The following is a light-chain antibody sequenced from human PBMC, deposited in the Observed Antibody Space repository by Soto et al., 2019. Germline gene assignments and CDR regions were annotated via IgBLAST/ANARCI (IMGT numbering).Light chain of an antibody. V-gene: IGKV3-15*01. CDR1: QSVSSN. J-gene: IGKJ2*01. Sequence: EIVMTQSPATLSVSPGERATLSCRASQSVSSNLAWYQQKPGQAPRLLIYGASTRATGIPARFSGSVSGTEFTLTISSLQSEDFAVYYCQQYNNWPPRHTVGQGTKLEIK. CDR3: QQYNNWPPRHT. CDR2: GAS.